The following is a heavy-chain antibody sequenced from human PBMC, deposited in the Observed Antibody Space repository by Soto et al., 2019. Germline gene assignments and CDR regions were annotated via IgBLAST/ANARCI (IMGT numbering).Heavy chain of an antibody. J-gene: IGHJ4*02. CDR2: IYYSGST. D-gene: IGHD5-18*01. V-gene: IGHV4-61*05. CDR1: GGSISSSSYY. CDR3: ARTLYSYGPRFDY. Sequence: SETLSLTCTVSGGSISSSSYYWGWIRQPPGKGLEWIGYIYYSGSTNYNPSLKSRVTMSVDTSKNQFSLKLSSVTAADTAVYYCARTLYSYGPRFDYWGQGTLVTVSS.